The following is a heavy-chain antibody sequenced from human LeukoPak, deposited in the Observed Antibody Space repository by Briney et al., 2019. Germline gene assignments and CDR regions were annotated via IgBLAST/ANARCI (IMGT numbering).Heavy chain of an antibody. V-gene: IGHV3-64*01. J-gene: IGHJ4*02. CDR3: AREYYGGYIDY. CDR1: GFTFCISS. Sequence: GGSLRLSCAASGFTFCISSMHCVRQAPGKGLESVSAISINGGSTYYANSVKGRFTISRDNSKNTLYLQMGSLRAEDMAVYYCAREYYGGYIDYWGQGTLVTVSS. CDR2: ISINGGST. D-gene: IGHD2-21*01.